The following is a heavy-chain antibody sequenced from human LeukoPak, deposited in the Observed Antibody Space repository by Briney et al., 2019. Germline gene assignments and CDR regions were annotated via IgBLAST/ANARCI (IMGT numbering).Heavy chain of an antibody. D-gene: IGHD3-22*01. V-gene: IGHV4-38-2*02. CDR3: AAGGYYHDY. CDR1: GYSISSGYY. J-gene: IGHJ4*02. CDR2: IYHSGST. Sequence: PSETLSLTCTVSGYSISSGYYWGWIRQPPGKGLEWIGSIYHSGSTYYNPSLKSRVTISVDTSKNQFSLKLSSVTAADTAVYYCAAGGYYHDYWGQGTLVTVSS.